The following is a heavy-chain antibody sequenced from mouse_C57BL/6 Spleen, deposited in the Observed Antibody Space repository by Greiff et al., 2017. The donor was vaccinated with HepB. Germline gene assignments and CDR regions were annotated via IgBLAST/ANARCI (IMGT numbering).Heavy chain of an antibody. D-gene: IGHD4-1*01. CDR2: IDPETGGT. Sequence: VQLQQPGAELVRPGASVTLSCKASGYTFTDYEMHWVKQTPVHGLEWIGAIDPETGGTAYNQKFKGKAILTADKSSSTAYMELRSLTSEDSAVYYCTRELGLYYFDYWGQGTTLTVSS. J-gene: IGHJ2*01. CDR3: TRELGLYYFDY. CDR1: GYTFTDYE. V-gene: IGHV1-15*01.